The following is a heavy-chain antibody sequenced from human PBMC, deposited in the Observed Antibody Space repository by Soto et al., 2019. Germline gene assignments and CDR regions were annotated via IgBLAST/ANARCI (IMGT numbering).Heavy chain of an antibody. CDR2: IYYSGST. V-gene: IGHV4-31*03. CDR1: GGSISSGGYY. Sequence: QVQLQESGPGLVKPSQTLSLTCTVSGGSISSGGYYWSWIRQHPGKGLEWIGYIYYSGSTYYNPSLKSRVTISVDTSKNQFSLKLSSVTAADTAVYYCARDHEATGKYYYGMDVWGQGTTVTVSS. J-gene: IGHJ6*02. CDR3: ARDHEATGKYYYGMDV. D-gene: IGHD5-12*01.